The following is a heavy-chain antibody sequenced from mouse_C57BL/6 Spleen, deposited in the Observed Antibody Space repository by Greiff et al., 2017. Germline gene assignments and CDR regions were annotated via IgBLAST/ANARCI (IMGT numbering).Heavy chain of an antibody. Sequence: QVQLQQPGAELVKPGASVKLSCKASGYTFNSYWMHWVKQRPGQGLEWIGMIHPNSGSTNYNEKFKSKATLTVDKSSSTAYMQLSSLTSEDSAVYYCARPYGSLYYFDYWGQGTTLTVSS. CDR3: ARPYGSLYYFDY. V-gene: IGHV1-64*01. J-gene: IGHJ2*01. CDR1: GYTFNSYW. D-gene: IGHD1-1*01. CDR2: IHPNSGST.